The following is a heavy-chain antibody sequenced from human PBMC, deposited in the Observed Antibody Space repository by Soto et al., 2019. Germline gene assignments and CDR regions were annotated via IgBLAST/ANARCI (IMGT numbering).Heavy chain of an antibody. V-gene: IGHV3-30*03. CDR1: GFPFTTYG. D-gene: IGHD3-10*01. Sequence: QVLLVESGGGVVQPGRSLILSCAASGFPFTTYGMHWVREGPGKGLEWVAVISYDGSKTYYADSVKGRFTISRDNSKNTLYLQMISLRTEDTALYYCVGGQYYFDYRGQGTLVTVS. CDR3: VGGQYYFDY. CDR2: ISYDGSKT. J-gene: IGHJ4*02.